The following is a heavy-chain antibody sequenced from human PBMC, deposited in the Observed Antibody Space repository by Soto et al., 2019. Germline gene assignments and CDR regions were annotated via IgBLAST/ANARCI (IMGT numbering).Heavy chain of an antibody. V-gene: IGHV3-23*01. Sequence: LRLSCAASGFTFSSYAMSWVRQAPGKGLEWVSAISGSGGSTYYADSVKGRFTISRDNSRNTLYLQMNSLRAEDTAVYYCAKAPDIVLMVHFYWGQGTLVTVSS. D-gene: IGHD2-8*01. CDR2: ISGSGGST. J-gene: IGHJ4*02. CDR3: AKAPDIVLMVHFY. CDR1: GFTFSSYA.